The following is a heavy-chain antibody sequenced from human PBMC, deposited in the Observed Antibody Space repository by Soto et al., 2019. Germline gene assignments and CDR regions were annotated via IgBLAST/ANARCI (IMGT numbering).Heavy chain of an antibody. CDR3: ARGGGSTKVDY. Sequence: QVQLQESGPGLVKPSQTLSLTCTVSGGSITSSGYYWSWIRQHPGEGLEWIGFTSNSGSTSYNQSLKSRVTISVDTSSNQFSLNLKSVTAADTAVYYGARGGGSTKVDYWGQGTLVTVSP. J-gene: IGHJ4*02. CDR1: GGSITSSGYY. V-gene: IGHV4-31*03. D-gene: IGHD2-2*01. CDR2: TSNSGST.